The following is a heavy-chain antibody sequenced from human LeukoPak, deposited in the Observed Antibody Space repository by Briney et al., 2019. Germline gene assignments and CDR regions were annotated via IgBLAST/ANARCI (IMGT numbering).Heavy chain of an antibody. D-gene: IGHD6-6*01. CDR2: ISNSGRTI. V-gene: IGHV3-11*04. CDR1: GFSFSNYY. J-gene: IGHJ6*03. CDR3: ARVIAARPHYYYYMDV. Sequence: GGSLRLSCAASGFSFSNYYMLWVRQAPGKGLEWVSYISNSGRTIYYADSVKGRFTISRDNAKNSLYLQMNSLRAEDTAVYYCARVIAARPHYYYYMDVWGKGTTVTVSS.